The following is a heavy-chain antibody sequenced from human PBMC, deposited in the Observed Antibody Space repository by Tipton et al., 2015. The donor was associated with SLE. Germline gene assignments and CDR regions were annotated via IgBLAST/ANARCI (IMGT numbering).Heavy chain of an antibody. Sequence: PRLSCSASGFTFSSYALHWVRQAPGKGLEYVSAISSNGGSTYYADSVKGRFTISRDNSNNTLYLQMTSLRTEDTAVYYCVGYCSSTRCSAFAYWGQGTQVTVSS. CDR2: ISSNGGST. CDR3: VGYCSSTRCSAFAY. CDR1: GFTFSSYA. D-gene: IGHD2-2*01. J-gene: IGHJ4*02. V-gene: IGHV3-64D*06.